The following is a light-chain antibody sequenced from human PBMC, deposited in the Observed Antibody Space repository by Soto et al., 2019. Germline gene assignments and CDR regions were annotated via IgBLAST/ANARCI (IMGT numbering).Light chain of an antibody. J-gene: IGLJ3*02. V-gene: IGLV2-11*01. CDR2: DVS. Sequence: QSALTQPRSVSGCPGQSVTISCTGTSSDVGGYNYVSWYQQHPGKAPKLMIYDVSKRPSGVPDRFSGSKSGNTASLTISGLQAEDEADYYCCSYAGSYTNGVFGGGTKLTVL. CDR1: SSDVGGYNY. CDR3: CSYAGSYTNGV.